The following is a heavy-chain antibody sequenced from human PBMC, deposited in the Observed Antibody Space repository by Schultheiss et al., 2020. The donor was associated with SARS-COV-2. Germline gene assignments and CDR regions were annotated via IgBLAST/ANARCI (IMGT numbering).Heavy chain of an antibody. V-gene: IGHV1-46*01. Sequence: ASVKVSCKASGGTFTGYYMHWVRQAPGQGLEWMGIINPSGGSTSYAQKFQGRVTMTRDTSTSTVYMELSSLRAEDTAVYYCARALGGYGMDVWGQGTTFTISS. J-gene: IGHJ6*02. D-gene: IGHD3-16*01. CDR1: GGTFTGYY. CDR3: ARALGGYGMDV. CDR2: INPSGGST.